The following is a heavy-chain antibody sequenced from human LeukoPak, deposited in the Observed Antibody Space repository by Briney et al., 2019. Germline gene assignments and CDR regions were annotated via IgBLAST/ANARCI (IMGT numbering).Heavy chain of an antibody. J-gene: IGHJ6*02. V-gene: IGHV3-7*01. Sequence: GSLRLSCAASGFTFSSYWMSWVRQAPGKGLEWVANIKQDGSEKYCVDSVKGRFTISRDNAENSLYLQMNSLRAEDTAVYYCARDNCGGDCHYFGMAVWGQGTTVTVSS. D-gene: IGHD2-21*02. CDR2: IKQDGSEK. CDR1: GFTFSSYW. CDR3: ARDNCGGDCHYFGMAV.